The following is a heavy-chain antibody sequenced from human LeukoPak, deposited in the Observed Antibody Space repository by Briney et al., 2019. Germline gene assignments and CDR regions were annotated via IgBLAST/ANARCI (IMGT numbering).Heavy chain of an antibody. Sequence: PGGSLRLSCAASGFSFSTKWMSWVRQAPGKGLEWVANIQQEGSEKFYVDSVKGRFTISRDNAKNSLYLQMNSLGAEDTAIYYCARLYYYNSGRSYPSIYFDSWGQGTLVIVSS. V-gene: IGHV3-7*01. CDR2: IQQEGSEK. J-gene: IGHJ4*02. CDR1: GFSFSTKW. D-gene: IGHD3-10*01. CDR3: ARLYYYNSGRSYPSIYFDS.